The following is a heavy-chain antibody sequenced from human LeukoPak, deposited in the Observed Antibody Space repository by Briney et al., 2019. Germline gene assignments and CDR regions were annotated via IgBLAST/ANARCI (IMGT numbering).Heavy chain of an antibody. CDR1: GFTFSTYA. Sequence: GGSLRLSCAASGFTFSTYAMHWVRQAPGKGLEWVAVLSYDARDIHYADSVRGRFTISRDNSKNTLYLQMNSLRAEDTSIYYCARDDPGGIDYWGQGTLVTVSS. J-gene: IGHJ4*02. CDR3: ARDDPGGIDY. V-gene: IGHV3-30*04. CDR2: LSYDARDI. D-gene: IGHD3-16*01.